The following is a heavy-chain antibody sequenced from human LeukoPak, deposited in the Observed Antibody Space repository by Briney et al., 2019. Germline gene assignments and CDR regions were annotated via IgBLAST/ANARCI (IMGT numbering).Heavy chain of an antibody. Sequence: SETLSLTCTVSGGSISSSGYYRGWIRQSPGKGLEWIATIYYTGSTYYSPSLRSRVTISVDTSKDQFSLKLTSVTAADTAVYYCARLTGGYSYGYAGYWGQGTLVTVSS. D-gene: IGHD5-18*01. V-gene: IGHV4-39*01. CDR3: ARLTGGYSYGYAGY. CDR1: GGSISSSGYY. J-gene: IGHJ4*02. CDR2: IYYTGST.